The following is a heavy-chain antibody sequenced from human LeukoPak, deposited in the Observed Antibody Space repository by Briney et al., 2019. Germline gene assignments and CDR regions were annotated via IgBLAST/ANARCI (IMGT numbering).Heavy chain of an antibody. J-gene: IGHJ4*02. CDR1: GGSISSGDYY. V-gene: IGHV4-30-4*08. CDR2: IYYSGTT. D-gene: IGHD6-19*01. CDR3: ARAASGWYGNDY. Sequence: SQTLSLTCTVSGGSISSGDYYWGWIRQPPGKGLEWIGYIYYSGTTYYNPSLKSRLTISLDTSKNQFFLKLNSVTAADTAVYYCARAASGWYGNDYWGQGTLVTVSS.